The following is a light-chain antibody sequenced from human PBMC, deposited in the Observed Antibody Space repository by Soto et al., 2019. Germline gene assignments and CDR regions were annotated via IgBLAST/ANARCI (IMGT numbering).Light chain of an antibody. V-gene: IGKV3-11*01. CDR2: GAS. CDR1: QSVSSY. CDR3: HQRYNWPRVT. J-gene: IGKJ5*01. Sequence: EIVLTQSPATLSLSPGERATLSCRASQSVSSYLAWYQQKPGQAPRLLIYGASTRATGFPARFSGSGSGTDFTLTITSLEPEDFAVYFCHQRYNWPRVTFGQGTRLRL.